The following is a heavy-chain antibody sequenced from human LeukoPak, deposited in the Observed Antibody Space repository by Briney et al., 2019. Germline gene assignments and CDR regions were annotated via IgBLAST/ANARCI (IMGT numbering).Heavy chain of an antibody. J-gene: IGHJ4*02. Sequence: ASVKVSCKASGYTFTGYDINWVRQATGQGLEWMGWMNPNSGNTGYAQKFQGRVTMTRDTSISTAYMELSRLRSDDTAVYYCARDSGGTGTTFDYWGQGTLVTVSS. CDR3: ARDSGGTGTTFDY. CDR1: GYTFTGYD. V-gene: IGHV1-8*02. D-gene: IGHD1-7*01. CDR2: MNPNSGNT.